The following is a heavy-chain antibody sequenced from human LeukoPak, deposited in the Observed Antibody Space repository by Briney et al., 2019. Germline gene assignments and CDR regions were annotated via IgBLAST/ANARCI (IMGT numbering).Heavy chain of an antibody. D-gene: IGHD1-26*01. V-gene: IGHV3-23*01. CDR1: GFTFSSYA. CDR2: VRGSDAGT. J-gene: IGHJ4*02. Sequence: GGSLRLSCAASGFTFSSYAMNWVRQAPGKGLEWVSAVRGSDAGTSYADSVKGRFTISRDNSKNTLYLQMNSLRAEDTTVYYCAKNRGGSYYSGSDYWGQGTLVTVSS. CDR3: AKNRGGSYYSGSDY.